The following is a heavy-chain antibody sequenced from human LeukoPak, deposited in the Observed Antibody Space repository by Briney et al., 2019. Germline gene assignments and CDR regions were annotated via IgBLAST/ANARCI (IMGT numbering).Heavy chain of an antibody. Sequence: PSETLSLTCTVSGGSISSGGYYWSWIRQPPGKGLEWIGYIYHSGSTYYNPSLKSRVTISVDRSKNQFSLKLSSVTAADTAVYYCARAGPAQFDPWGRGTLVTVSS. CDR1: GGSISSGGYY. CDR3: ARAGPAQFDP. V-gene: IGHV4-30-2*01. J-gene: IGHJ5*02. CDR2: IYHSGST.